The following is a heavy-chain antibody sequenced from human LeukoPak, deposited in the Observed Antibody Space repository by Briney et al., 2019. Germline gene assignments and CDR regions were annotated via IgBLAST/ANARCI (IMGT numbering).Heavy chain of an antibody. CDR2: IWYDGSNK. V-gene: IGHV3-33*01. J-gene: IGHJ6*02. D-gene: IGHD3-10*01. CDR1: GFTFSSYD. Sequence: GGSLRLSCAASGFTFSSYDMHWVRQAPGKGLEWVAVIWYDGSNKHYADSVKGRFTISRDNSKNTLYLQMNSLRAEDTAVYYCARDQRLLWFGEMYGMDVWGQGTTVTVSS. CDR3: ARDQRLLWFGEMYGMDV.